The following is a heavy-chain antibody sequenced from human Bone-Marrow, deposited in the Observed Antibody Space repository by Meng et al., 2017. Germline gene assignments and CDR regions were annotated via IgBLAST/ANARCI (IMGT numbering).Heavy chain of an antibody. CDR2: MNPNSGNT. CDR3: ARDSSGSLSNWFDP. J-gene: IGHJ5*02. D-gene: IGHD3-22*01. Sequence: QVQRGQSGAEVKKPGASVKVSCKDSGYTFTSYDINWVRQATGQGLEWMGWMNPNSGNTGYAQKFQGRVTMTRNTSISTAYRELSSLRSEDTAVYYCARDSSGSLSNWFDPWGQGTLVTASS. V-gene: IGHV1-8*01. CDR1: GYTFTSYD.